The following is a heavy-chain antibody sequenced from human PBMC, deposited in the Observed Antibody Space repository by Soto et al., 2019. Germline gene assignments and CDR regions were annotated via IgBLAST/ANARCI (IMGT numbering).Heavy chain of an antibody. CDR2: IYSGGST. CDR1: GFTVSSNY. V-gene: IGHV3-53*01. J-gene: IGHJ4*02. Sequence: GGSLRLSCAASGFTVSSNYMSWVRQAPGKGLEWVSVIYSGGSTYYADSVKGRFTISRDNSKNTLYLQMNSLRAEDTAVYYCASFGYCSGGSCPFDYWSQGTLVTVSS. CDR3: ASFGYCSGGSCPFDY. D-gene: IGHD2-15*01.